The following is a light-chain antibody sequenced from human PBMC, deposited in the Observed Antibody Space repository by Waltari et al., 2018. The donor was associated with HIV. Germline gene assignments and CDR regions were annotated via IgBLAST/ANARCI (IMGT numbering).Light chain of an antibody. CDR2: FNS. J-gene: IGLJ3*02. Sequence: SYVLTQPPSVSVAPGTAATISCAGWHIGSKSVHCYKQHAGQAPVLVIRFNSDRPSGIPDRFSGSNSGNTATLTITRVEVGDEADYYCQVWDSSNHHVVFGGGTELTVL. CDR3: QVWDSSNHHVV. CDR1: HIGSKS. V-gene: IGLV3-21*01.